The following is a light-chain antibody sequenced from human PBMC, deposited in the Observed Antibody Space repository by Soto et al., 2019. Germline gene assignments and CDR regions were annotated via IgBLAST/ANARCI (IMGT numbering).Light chain of an antibody. CDR3: FSYTRSSTWV. Sequence: QSALTQPASVSGSPGQSITISCTGTSSDVGSYNYVSRYQQHPGKAPKLMIYDVSNRPSGVSNRFSGSKSGNTASLTISGLQAEDEADYYCFSYTRSSTWVFGGGTQLTVL. J-gene: IGLJ3*02. V-gene: IGLV2-14*03. CDR2: DVS. CDR1: SSDVGSYNY.